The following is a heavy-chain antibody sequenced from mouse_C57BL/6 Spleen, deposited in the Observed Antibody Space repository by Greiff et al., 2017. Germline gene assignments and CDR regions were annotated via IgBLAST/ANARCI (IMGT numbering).Heavy chain of an antibody. CDR1: GYTFTSYW. V-gene: IGHV1-69*01. CDR3: ARTHYGSSSDY. D-gene: IGHD1-1*01. CDR2: IDPSDSYT. Sequence: VQLQQPGAELVMPGASVKLSCKASGYTFTSYWMHWVKQRPGQGLEWIGEIDPSDSYTNYNQKFKGKSTLTVDKSSSTAYMQLSSLTSEDSAVYYCARTHYGSSSDYWGQGTTLTVSS. J-gene: IGHJ2*01.